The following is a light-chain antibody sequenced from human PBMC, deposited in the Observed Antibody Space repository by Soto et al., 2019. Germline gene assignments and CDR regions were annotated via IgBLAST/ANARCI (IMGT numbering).Light chain of an antibody. CDR2: RHS. CDR3: QVWDSSTGL. J-gene: IGLJ1*01. V-gene: IGLV3-9*01. Sequence: SSELTQPLSVSVALGQTARIACGGNNIGSKNVHWYQQKPGQAPLLVIYRHSNRPSGIPERFSGSNSGNTATLTISRAQAGDEADYYCQVWDSSTGLFGTGTKLTVL. CDR1: NIGSKN.